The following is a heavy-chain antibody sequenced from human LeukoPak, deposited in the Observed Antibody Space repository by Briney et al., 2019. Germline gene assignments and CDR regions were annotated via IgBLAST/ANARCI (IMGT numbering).Heavy chain of an antibody. J-gene: IGHJ4*02. CDR3: ARDGVSGRAFDY. CDR2: IYHSGST. D-gene: IGHD3-10*01. CDR1: GGSISSSNW. V-gene: IGHV4-4*02. Sequence: SETLSLTCAVSGGSISSSNWWSWVRQPPGKVLEWIGEIYHSGSTNYNPSLKSRVTISVDKSKNQFSLKLSSVTAADTAVYYCARDGVSGRAFDYWGQGTLVTVSS.